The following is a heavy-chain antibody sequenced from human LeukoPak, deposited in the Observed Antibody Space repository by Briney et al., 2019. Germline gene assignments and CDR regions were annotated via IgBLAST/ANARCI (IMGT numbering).Heavy chain of an antibody. V-gene: IGHV3-23*01. CDR2: ISGSGGSI. J-gene: IGHJ4*02. CDR3: AKGLERESRLDS. D-gene: IGHD1-1*01. Sequence: AISGSGGSIYYADSVRGRFTISRDNPKNTLYLQMNSLRAEDTALYYCAKGLERESRLDSWGQGTLVTVSS.